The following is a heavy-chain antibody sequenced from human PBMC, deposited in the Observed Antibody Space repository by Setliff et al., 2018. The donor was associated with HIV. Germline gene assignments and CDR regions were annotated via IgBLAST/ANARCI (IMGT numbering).Heavy chain of an antibody. CDR2: IIPMYGVT. CDR3: ALPYCRGGNCWSSASRPPAGWFGP. D-gene: IGHD2-15*01. CDR1: GGTFSSYV. Sequence: ASVKVSCKASGGTFSSYVISWVRQAPGQGPEWMGGIIPMYGVTNYAQKFQGRVTITTDESTSTAYMELSSLRSEDTAVYYWALPYCRGGNCWSSASRPPAGWFGPWGQGTLVAVSS. J-gene: IGHJ5*02. V-gene: IGHV1-69*05.